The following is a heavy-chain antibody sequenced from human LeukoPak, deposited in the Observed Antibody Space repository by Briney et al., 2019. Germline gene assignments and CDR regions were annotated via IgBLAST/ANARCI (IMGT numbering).Heavy chain of an antibody. CDR3: ARPAGNSSPVSDY. J-gene: IGHJ4*02. CDR1: VYTFTSYD. Sequence: GASVKVSCKASVYTFTSYDINWERQATGQALEWRGWMNTNSGNTGYAQKFQGRVTMTRNTSISTDYMKLGSVRSEDTAVYYCARPAGNSSPVSDYWGQGTLVTVSS. D-gene: IGHD6-19*01. CDR2: MNTNSGNT. V-gene: IGHV1-8*01.